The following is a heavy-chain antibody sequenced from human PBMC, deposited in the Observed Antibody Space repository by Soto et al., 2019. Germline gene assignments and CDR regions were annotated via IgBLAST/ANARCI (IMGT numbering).Heavy chain of an antibody. J-gene: IGHJ6*02. Sequence: QVQLQESGPGLVKPSQTLSLTCTVSGGSISSGGYYWSWIRQHPGKGLEWIGFIYYSGSTYYNPSLKSRVTISVDTSKNQFSLKLSSVTAADTAVYYCARDGLQSGYGMDVWGQGTTVTVSS. CDR3: ARDGLQSGYGMDV. V-gene: IGHV4-31*03. CDR2: IYYSGST. D-gene: IGHD2-15*01. CDR1: GGSISSGGYY.